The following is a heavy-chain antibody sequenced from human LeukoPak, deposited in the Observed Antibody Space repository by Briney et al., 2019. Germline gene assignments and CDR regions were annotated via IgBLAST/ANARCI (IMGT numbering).Heavy chain of an antibody. V-gene: IGHV1-2*04. Sequence: ASVKVSCKASGYTFTCYYMHWVRQAPGQGLEWMGWINPNSGGTNYAQKFQGWVTMTRDTSISTAYMELSRLRSDDTAVYYCARGAIARVFDYGDFGILHRNWFDPWGQGTLVTVSS. J-gene: IGHJ5*02. CDR1: GYTFTCYY. CDR2: INPNSGGT. D-gene: IGHD4-17*01. CDR3: ARGAIARVFDYGDFGILHRNWFDP.